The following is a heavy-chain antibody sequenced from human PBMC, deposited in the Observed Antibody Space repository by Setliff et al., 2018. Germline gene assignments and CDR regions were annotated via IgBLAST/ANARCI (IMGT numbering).Heavy chain of an antibody. V-gene: IGHV5-51*01. D-gene: IGHD2-2*01. CDR1: GYDFNTYW. J-gene: IGHJ4*02. CDR3: ARQGCSSTSCHSIDY. Sequence: GESLKISCQASGYDFNTYWIAWVRQRPGNGLEWMGIMYPEDSDTKYSPSFQGQVTISVDKAINTAYLQWTSLKVSDTAMYFCARQGCSSTSCHSIDYWGQGTLVTVSS. CDR2: MYPEDSDT.